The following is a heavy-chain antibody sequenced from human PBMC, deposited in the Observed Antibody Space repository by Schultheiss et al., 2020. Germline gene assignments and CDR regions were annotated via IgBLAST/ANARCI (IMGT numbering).Heavy chain of an antibody. V-gene: IGHV3-74*01. D-gene: IGHD6-19*01. CDR1: GFTFSNYA. Sequence: GGSLRLSCAVSGFTFSNYAMEWVRQAPGKGLEWVSRINSDGSSTSYADSVKGRFTISRDNAKNTLYLQMNSLRAEDTAVYYCARVPEPQWLGLYYYYGMDVWGQGTTVTVSS. J-gene: IGHJ6*02. CDR2: INSDGSST. CDR3: ARVPEPQWLGLYYYYGMDV.